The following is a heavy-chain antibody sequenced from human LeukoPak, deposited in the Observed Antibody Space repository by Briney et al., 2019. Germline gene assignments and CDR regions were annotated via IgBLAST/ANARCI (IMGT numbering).Heavy chain of an antibody. D-gene: IGHD3-10*01. V-gene: IGHV3-73*01. CDR1: GIIFSGSA. CDR2: IRSKANSYAT. J-gene: IGHJ6*03. CDR3: AREGKRITMVRGVITPRGYYYMDV. Sequence: GGSLRFSCAASGIIFSGSAMHWVRQASGKGVGWVGRIRSKANSYATAYSASVEGRFTISRDDSKNTAYLQMNSLKTEDTAVYYCAREGKRITMVRGVITPRGYYYMDVWGKGTTVTVSS.